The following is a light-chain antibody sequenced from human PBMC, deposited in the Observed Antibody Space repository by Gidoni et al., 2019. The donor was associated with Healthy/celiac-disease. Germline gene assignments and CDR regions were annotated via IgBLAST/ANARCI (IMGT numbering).Light chain of an antibody. CDR3: QQYGSSPWT. CDR2: GAS. J-gene: IGKJ1*01. Sequence: EILLTQSPGTLSLSPGERATLSCRASQSVSSCYLACYQQKPGQAHRLLIYGASSQATGIPERGSGSGCGTDFTLIISRQEPEDVAVYYCQQYGSSPWTFGQGTKVEIK. CDR1: QSVSSCY. V-gene: IGKV3-20*01.